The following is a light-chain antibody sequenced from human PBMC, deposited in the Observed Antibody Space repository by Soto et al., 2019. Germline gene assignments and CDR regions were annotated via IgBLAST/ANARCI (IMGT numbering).Light chain of an antibody. CDR1: PGISNS. CDR3: QKYNSGLET. Sequence: DIQMTQSPSSLSAFVGDRVTISCRASPGISNSVAWYQQKPGKVPKVLIYDASTLQSGVPSRFRSSGSGTHFTLTISSLQPEDVAIYYCQKYNSGLETFGPGTKVDIK. J-gene: IGKJ3*01. V-gene: IGKV1-27*01. CDR2: DAS.